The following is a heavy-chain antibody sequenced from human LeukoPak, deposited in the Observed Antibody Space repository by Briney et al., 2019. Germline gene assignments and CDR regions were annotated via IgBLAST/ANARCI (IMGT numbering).Heavy chain of an antibody. J-gene: IGHJ4*01. CDR3: ESWRGFYSPDH. D-gene: IGHD2-15*01. CDR1: GYTFTDYY. V-gene: IGHV1-2*02. CDR2: INPNSGGK. Sequence: ASVKLSCRVSGYTFTDYYMHWVRQAPGQGLEWMGWINPNSGGKNYTQTLQGRVTMTRDTSIHTVHMELSRLRSDDTAVYYCESWRGFYSPDHLGQGTLGTGFS.